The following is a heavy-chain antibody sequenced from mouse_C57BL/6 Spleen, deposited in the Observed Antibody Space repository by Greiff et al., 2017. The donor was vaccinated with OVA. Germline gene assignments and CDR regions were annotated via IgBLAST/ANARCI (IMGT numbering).Heavy chain of an antibody. J-gene: IGHJ2*01. CDR3: ARVITGLYYFDY. D-gene: IGHD4-1*01. Sequence: DVMLVESEGGLVQPGSSMKLSCTASGFTFSDYYMAWVRQVPEKGLEWVANINYDGSSTYYLDSLKSRFIISRDNAKNILYLQMSSLKSEDTATYYCARVITGLYYFDYWGQGTTLTVSS. V-gene: IGHV5-16*01. CDR1: GFTFSDYY. CDR2: INYDGSST.